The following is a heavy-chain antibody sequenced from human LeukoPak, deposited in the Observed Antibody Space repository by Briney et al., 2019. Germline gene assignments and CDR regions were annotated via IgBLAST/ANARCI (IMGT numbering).Heavy chain of an antibody. Sequence: PSETLSLTCTVSGGSISCYYWSWIRQPAGKGLEWIGRIYTSGSTNYNPSLKSRVTISVDTSKNQFSLRLNSVTAADTAVYYCAGGVDYGGNSRNYYYYYMDVWGKGTTVTISS. CDR2: IYTSGST. CDR1: GGSISCYY. V-gene: IGHV4-4*07. J-gene: IGHJ6*03. CDR3: AGGVDYGGNSRNYYYYYMDV. D-gene: IGHD4-23*01.